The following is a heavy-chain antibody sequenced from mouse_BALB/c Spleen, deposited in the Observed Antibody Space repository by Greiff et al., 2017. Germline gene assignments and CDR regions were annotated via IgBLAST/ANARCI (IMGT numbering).Heavy chain of an antibody. D-gene: IGHD2-4*01. Sequence: QVQLQQSGAELVRPGTSVKVSCKASGYAFTNYLIEWVKQRPGQGLEWIGVINPGSGGTNYNEKFKGKATLTADKSSSTAYMQLSSLTSDDSAVYFCEIYDYDVDCWGQGTTLTVS. V-gene: IGHV1-54*03. CDR1: GYAFTNYL. CDR3: EIYDYDVDC. J-gene: IGHJ2*01. CDR2: INPGSGGT.